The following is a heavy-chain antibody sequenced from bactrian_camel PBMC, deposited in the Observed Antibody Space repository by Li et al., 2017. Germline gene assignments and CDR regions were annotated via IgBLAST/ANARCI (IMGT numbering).Heavy chain of an antibody. CDR3: AAGCPFVPSGWNPLDTSSYNY. V-gene: IGHV3S40*01. CDR2: IDSYQGIT. J-gene: IGHJ4*01. Sequence: VQLVESGGGSALAGGSVRLSCAASGYTFNTYSWFRQAPGQEREGVATIDSYQGITSYGDSLESRFTISRDNAKNTVYLGMNNLKPEDTAVYTCAAGCPFVPSGWNPLDTSSYNYWGQGTQVTVS. D-gene: IGHD7*01. CDR1: GYTFNTY.